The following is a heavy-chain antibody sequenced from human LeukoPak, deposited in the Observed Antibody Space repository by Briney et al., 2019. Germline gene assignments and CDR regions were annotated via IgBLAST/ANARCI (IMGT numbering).Heavy chain of an antibody. V-gene: IGHV1-18*01. J-gene: IGHJ5*02. CDR2: ISVNNGNT. Sequence: GASVKVSCKASGYTFTSYGISWVRQAPGQGLEWMGWISVNNGNTKYAQNLQGRVTMTTDTSTTTAYMELSSLRSEDTALYYCARLGYFDFDPWGQGTLVTVSS. D-gene: IGHD3-9*01. CDR3: ARLGYFDFDP. CDR1: GYTFTSYG.